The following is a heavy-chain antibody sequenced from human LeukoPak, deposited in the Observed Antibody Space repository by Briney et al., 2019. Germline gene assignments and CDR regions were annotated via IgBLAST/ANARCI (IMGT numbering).Heavy chain of an antibody. V-gene: IGHV4-39*01. Sequence: PSETLSLTCTVSGASIISTSYYWGWIRQPPGKGLEWIGSIYYSGNTYYNPSLKSRVTISVDTSKNQFSLKLSSVPATDTAVYYCARFTSTLTMDYWGQGTLVTVSS. CDR3: ARFTSTLTMDY. J-gene: IGHJ4*02. CDR2: IYYSGNT. CDR1: GASIISTSYY.